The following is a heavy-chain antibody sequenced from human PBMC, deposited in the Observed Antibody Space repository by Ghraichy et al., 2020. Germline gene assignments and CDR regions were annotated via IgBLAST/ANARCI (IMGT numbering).Heavy chain of an antibody. CDR2: IYYSGTT. D-gene: IGHD3-3*01. Sequence: SETLSLTCTVSGASISSFYWSWIRQPPGRGLEWIGHIYYSGTTNYSPSLKSRLTLSVDRSQNLVSLRLSSMTSADTAVYYCARVPTMFGVTTGGMDIWGQGTTVTVS. CDR3: ARVPTMFGVTTGGMDI. CDR1: GASISSFY. J-gene: IGHJ3*02. V-gene: IGHV4-59*01.